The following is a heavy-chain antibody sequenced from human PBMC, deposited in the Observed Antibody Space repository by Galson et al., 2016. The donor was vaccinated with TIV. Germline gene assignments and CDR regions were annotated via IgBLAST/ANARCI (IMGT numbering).Heavy chain of an antibody. V-gene: IGHV1-3*01. D-gene: IGHD4-23*01. J-gene: IGHJ2*01. CDR3: ARVYGGADYWYFDL. CDR1: GYTFTNHV. CDR2: IKGENGNT. Sequence: SVKVSCKASGYTFTNHVIHWVRQAPGQSLEWMGWIKGENGNTKYSEKFQGRVTSTRDTSATTIYMELRSLRSDDSSVYYCARVYGGADYWYFDLWGRGTPVIVSS.